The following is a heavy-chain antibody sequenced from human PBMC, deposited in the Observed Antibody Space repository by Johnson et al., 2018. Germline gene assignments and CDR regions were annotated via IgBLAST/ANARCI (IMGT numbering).Heavy chain of an antibody. D-gene: IGHD1-26*01. Sequence: VRLVQSGGGLVQPGGSLGLSCAASGFTFSTYAMTWVRQAPGKGLAWVSIISGSGSSKFHADSVVGRFSISRENSKNMLYLQMNSLRAEDTAVYYCARGFDTNAFDIWGQGTMVTVSS. J-gene: IGHJ3*02. CDR3: ARGFDTNAFDI. CDR1: GFTFSTYA. CDR2: ISGSGSSK. V-gene: IGHV3-23*04.